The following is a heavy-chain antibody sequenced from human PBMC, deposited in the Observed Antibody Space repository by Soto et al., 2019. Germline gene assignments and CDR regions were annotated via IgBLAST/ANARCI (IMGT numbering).Heavy chain of an antibody. CDR1: GYTFTSYD. V-gene: IGHV1-8*01. Sequence: ASVKVSCKASGYTFTSYDIYWVRRATGQGLEWMGWMNPNTGNSGYAQKFQGRVTMTSDTSISTAHMELSSLRSEDTAVYYCARRAETNGWNGFGADKYYFDFWGQGTLVTVSS. D-gene: IGHD1-1*01. J-gene: IGHJ4*02. CDR3: ARRAETNGWNGFGADKYYFDF. CDR2: MNPNTGNS.